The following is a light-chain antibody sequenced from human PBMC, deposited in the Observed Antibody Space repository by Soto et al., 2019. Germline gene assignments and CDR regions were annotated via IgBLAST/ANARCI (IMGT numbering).Light chain of an antibody. CDR3: SSYTSSSTYL. V-gene: IGLV2-14*01. CDR1: SSDVGGYNY. Sequence: QSALTQPASVSGSRGQSITISCTGTSSDVGGYNYVSWSQQHPGKAPKLMIYDVTNRPSGVSNRFSGSKSGNTASLTISGHQAEDVADYYCSSYTSSSTYLFGTGTKLTVL. CDR2: DVT. J-gene: IGLJ1*01.